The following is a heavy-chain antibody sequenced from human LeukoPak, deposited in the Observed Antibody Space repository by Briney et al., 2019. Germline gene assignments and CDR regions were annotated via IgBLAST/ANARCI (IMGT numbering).Heavy chain of an antibody. J-gene: IGHJ4*02. CDR1: GGSISSYY. V-gene: IGHV4-59*08. CDR3: ARLDDSSGYYSDY. D-gene: IGHD3-22*01. CDR2: IYYSGST. Sequence: PETLSLTCTVSGGSISSYYWSWIRQPPGKGLEWIGYIYYSGSTNYNPSLKSRVTISVDTSKNQFSLKLSSVTAADTAVYYCARLDDSSGYYSDYWGQGTLVTVSS.